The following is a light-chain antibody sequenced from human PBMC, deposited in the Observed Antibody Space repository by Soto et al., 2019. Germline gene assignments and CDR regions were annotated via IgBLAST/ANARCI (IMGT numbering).Light chain of an antibody. Sequence: EIVMTQSPATLSVSPGERATLSCRASQSVGSDLAWYQQKPGQTPRLLIYGASSRATGTPDRFSGSGSGTDFTLTISRLEPEDFAVYYCQQHGGSPITFGQGTRLEIK. V-gene: IGKV3-20*01. CDR2: GAS. CDR3: QQHGGSPIT. CDR1: QSVGSD. J-gene: IGKJ5*01.